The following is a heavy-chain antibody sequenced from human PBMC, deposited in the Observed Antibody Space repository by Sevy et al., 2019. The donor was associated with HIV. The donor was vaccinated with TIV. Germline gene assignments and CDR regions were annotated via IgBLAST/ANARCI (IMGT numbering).Heavy chain of an antibody. CDR2: IKQDEGEK. Sequence: GGSLRLSCAASGFSFSTYCMHWVRQAPGKGLEWVANIKQDEGEKYYVASVKGRFTISRDNAKNSVYLEMNSLRPEDTAIYYCAKGNRGSFDYWGQGTLVTVSS. CDR1: GFSFSTYC. V-gene: IGHV3-7*01. CDR3: AKGNRGSFDY. D-gene: IGHD3-10*01. J-gene: IGHJ4*02.